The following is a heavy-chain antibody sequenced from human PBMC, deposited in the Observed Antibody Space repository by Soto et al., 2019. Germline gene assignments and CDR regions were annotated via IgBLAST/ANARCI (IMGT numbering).Heavy chain of an antibody. D-gene: IGHD2-2*01. V-gene: IGHV3-30-3*01. J-gene: IGHJ3*02. CDR2: ISYDGSNK. CDR1: GFTFSSYA. Sequence: QVQLVESGGGVVQPGRSLRLSCAASGFTFSSYAMHWVRQAPGKGLEWVAVISYDGSNKYYADSVKGRFTISRDNSKNTLYLQMNSLRAEDTAVYYCARGGGDIVVVPAAYDAFDIWGQGTMVTVSS. CDR3: ARGGGDIVVVPAAYDAFDI.